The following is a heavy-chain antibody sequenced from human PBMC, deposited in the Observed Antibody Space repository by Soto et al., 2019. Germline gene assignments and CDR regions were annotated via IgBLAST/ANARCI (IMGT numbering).Heavy chain of an antibody. Sequence: QVQLVQSGAEVKKPGASVKVSCKASGYTFTSYYMHWVRQAPGQGLEWMGIINPSGGSTSYAQKFQGRVTMTRDTSTSTVYMELSSLRSEDTAVYYCARDLQWFGELPLSAPDYYYYGMDVWGQGTTVTVSS. V-gene: IGHV1-46*01. J-gene: IGHJ6*02. CDR1: GYTFTSYY. CDR2: INPSGGST. D-gene: IGHD3-10*01. CDR3: ARDLQWFGELPLSAPDYYYYGMDV.